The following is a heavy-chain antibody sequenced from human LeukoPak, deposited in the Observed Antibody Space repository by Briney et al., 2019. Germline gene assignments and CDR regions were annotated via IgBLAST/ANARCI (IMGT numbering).Heavy chain of an antibody. CDR3: ARNGIYQLHWVWFDP. CDR2: INPSGGST. D-gene: IGHD2-2*01. Sequence: ASVKVSCKASGYTFTSYYMHWVRQAPGQGLEWMGIINPSGGSTSYAQKFQGRVTMTRDTSTSTVYMELSSLRSEDTAVYYCARNGIYQLHWVWFDPWGQGTLVTVSS. CDR1: GYTFTSYY. V-gene: IGHV1-46*01. J-gene: IGHJ5*02.